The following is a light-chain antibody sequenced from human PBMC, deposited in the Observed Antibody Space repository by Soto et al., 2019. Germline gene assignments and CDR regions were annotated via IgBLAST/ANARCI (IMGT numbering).Light chain of an antibody. CDR1: SSDVGAYKY. J-gene: IGLJ3*02. V-gene: IGLV2-8*01. CDR2: EVT. CDR3: TSYVGKDIWV. Sequence: QSALTQPPSASESPGQSVTISCTGTSSDVGAYKYVSWYQQYPGKAPKLRIYEVTKRPSGVPDRFSGSKSGNTSSLTVSWLLAEDEADYYCTSYVGKDIWVFGGGTKLTVL.